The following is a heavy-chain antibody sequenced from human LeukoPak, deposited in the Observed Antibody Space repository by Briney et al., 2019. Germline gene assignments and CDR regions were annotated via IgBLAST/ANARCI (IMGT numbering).Heavy chain of an antibody. Sequence: ASVKVSCKASGYTFTGYYMHWVRQAPGQGLEWMGWINPNSGGTNYAQKFQGRVTMTRATSISTAYMELSRLRSDDTAVYYCAGDRLGYCSGGSCYSGSYYYYGMDVWGQGTTVTVSS. V-gene: IGHV1-2*02. D-gene: IGHD2-15*01. J-gene: IGHJ6*02. CDR2: INPNSGGT. CDR3: AGDRLGYCSGGSCYSGSYYYYGMDV. CDR1: GYTFTGYY.